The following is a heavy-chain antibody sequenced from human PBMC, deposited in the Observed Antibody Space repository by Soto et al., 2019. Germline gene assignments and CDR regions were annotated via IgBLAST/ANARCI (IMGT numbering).Heavy chain of an antibody. J-gene: IGHJ4*02. V-gene: IGHV4-39*01. D-gene: IGHD3-22*01. CDR3: ARVQTHYYDSSGYDY. CDR2: IYYSGST. CDR1: GGSITSSSYY. Sequence: SETLSLTCTVSGGSITSSSYYWGWIRQPPGKGLEWIGTIYYSGSTYYNPSLKSRVTISVDTSKNQFSLNLSSVTAADTAVYYCARVQTHYYDSSGYDYWGQGTLVTVSS.